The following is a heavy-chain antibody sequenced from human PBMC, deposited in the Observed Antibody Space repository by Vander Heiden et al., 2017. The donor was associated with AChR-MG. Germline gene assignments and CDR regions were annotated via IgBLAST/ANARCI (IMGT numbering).Heavy chain of an antibody. Sequence: EVHLVQSGPEVKKPGESLKISCKASGSDFTDHWIGWVRQRPGKGLEWMGIIYPGDSDTKYSPSFQGQVTISVDKSISTAYLQWSSLKASDTAMYYCARPDLDLNWFDPWGQGTLVTVSS. V-gene: IGHV5-51*03. J-gene: IGHJ5*02. CDR2: IYPGDSDT. CDR3: ARPDLDLNWFDP. CDR1: GSDFTDHW. D-gene: IGHD3-9*01.